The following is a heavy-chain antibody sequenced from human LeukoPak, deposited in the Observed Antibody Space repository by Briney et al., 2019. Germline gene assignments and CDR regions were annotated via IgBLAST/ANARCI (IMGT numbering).Heavy chain of an antibody. CDR1: GFTFSSYA. J-gene: IGHJ4*02. CDR2: ISGGGGRT. V-gene: IGHV3-23*01. Sequence: GGSLRLSCAASGFTFSSYAMSWVRQAPGKGLEWVSAISGGGGRTYYADSVKGRFTISRDNSKNTLYLQMNSLRAEDTAVYYCAKDNSVTMIVVSFDYWGQGTLVTVSS. D-gene: IGHD3-22*01. CDR3: AKDNSVTMIVVSFDY.